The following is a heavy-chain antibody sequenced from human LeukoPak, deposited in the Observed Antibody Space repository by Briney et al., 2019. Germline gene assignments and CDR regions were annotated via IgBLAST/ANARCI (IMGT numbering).Heavy chain of an antibody. Sequence: GGSLRLSCAASGFTFSSYGMHWVRQAPGKGLEWVAVISYDGSNKYYADSVKGRFTISRYNSKNTLYLPMNSRRAEDTAVYYCAKAISSPSRGFDYWGQGTLVTVSS. CDR3: AKAISSPSRGFDY. CDR2: ISYDGSNK. J-gene: IGHJ4*02. D-gene: IGHD2-2*01. V-gene: IGHV3-30*18. CDR1: GFTFSSYG.